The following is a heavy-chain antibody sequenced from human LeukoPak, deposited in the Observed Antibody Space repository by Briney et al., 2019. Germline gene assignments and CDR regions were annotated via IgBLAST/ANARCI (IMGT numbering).Heavy chain of an antibody. CDR3: ARESALELLWFGEFDP. Sequence: GGSLRLSCAASGLTFSSYAMNWVRQAPGKGLEWVSAISGSGGNTYYADSVKGRFTISRDNSKNTLYLQMNSLRAEDTAVYYCARESALELLWFGEFDPWGQGTLVTVSS. J-gene: IGHJ5*02. V-gene: IGHV3-23*01. CDR1: GLTFSSYA. CDR2: ISGSGGNT. D-gene: IGHD3-10*01.